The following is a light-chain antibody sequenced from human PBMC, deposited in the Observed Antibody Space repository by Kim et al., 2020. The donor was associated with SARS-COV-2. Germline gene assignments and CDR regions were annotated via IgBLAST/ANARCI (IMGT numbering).Light chain of an antibody. CDR3: QQYDNSPYT. CDR2: GAT. CDR1: QSVSSGA. Sequence: PEETATPSVGARQSVSSGALVWYQQKPGRAPMFLIYGATSRATGIPDRFSGSRSGTEFTLTISRLEPEDFAVYYCQQYDNSPYTFGQGTKLEI. J-gene: IGKJ2*01. V-gene: IGKV3-20*01.